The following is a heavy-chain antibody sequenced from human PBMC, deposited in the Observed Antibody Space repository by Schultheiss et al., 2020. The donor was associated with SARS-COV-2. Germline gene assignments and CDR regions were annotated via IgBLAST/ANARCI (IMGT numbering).Heavy chain of an antibody. J-gene: IGHJ3*02. CDR2: INDDGTNT. V-gene: IGHV3-74*01. CDR3: SRNFGYGDNDAFDI. D-gene: IGHD4-17*01. CDR1: GFTFSSYW. Sequence: GGSLRLSCAASGFTFSSYWMHWVRQAPGKGLVWVSRINDDGTNTNYADSLKGRFTISRDNAKNTLYLQMNGLRAEDTALYYCSRNFGYGDNDAFDIWGQGTMVTVSS.